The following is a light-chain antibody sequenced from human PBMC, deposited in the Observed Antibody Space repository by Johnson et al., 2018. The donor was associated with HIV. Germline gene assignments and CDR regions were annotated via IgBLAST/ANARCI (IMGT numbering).Light chain of an antibody. J-gene: IGLJ1*01. V-gene: IGLV1-51*01. Sequence: QSVLTQPPSVSAAPGQKVTISCSGSSSNIGNNYVSWYQQLPGTAPKLLIYDNNKRPSEIPARFSGSKSATSATLDITGLQTGDEADYYCGTWDGSLSVYVFGAWTEVTVL. CDR3: GTWDGSLSVYV. CDR2: DNN. CDR1: SSNIGNNY.